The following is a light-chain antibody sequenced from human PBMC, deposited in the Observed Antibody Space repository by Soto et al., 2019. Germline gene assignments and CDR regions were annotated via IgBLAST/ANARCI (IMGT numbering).Light chain of an antibody. V-gene: IGKV1-5*03. CDR1: QTISSW. Sequence: DIQMTQSPSTLSGSVGDRVTITCRASQTISSWLAWYQQKPGKAPKLLIYKASTLKSGVQSRFSGSGSGTEFTLTIRNVEPEDFAVYYCKQRSDWPWTLGQGTKVDIK. CDR2: KAS. J-gene: IGKJ1*01. CDR3: KQRSDWPWT.